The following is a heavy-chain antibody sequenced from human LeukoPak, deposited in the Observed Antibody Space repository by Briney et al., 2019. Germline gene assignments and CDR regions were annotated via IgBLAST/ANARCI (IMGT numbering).Heavy chain of an antibody. J-gene: IGHJ3*02. CDR2: MRQDGSDK. CDR1: GFNFQIYW. Sequence: GGSLRLSCAASGFNFQIYWINWVRQAPGKGLEWVANMRQDGSDKYYVDSVKGRFTISRDNAKDSVHLQMNSLRAEDTAVYYCARDLDSSGLSGAFDIWGQGTMVTAS. V-gene: IGHV3-7*01. D-gene: IGHD3-22*01. CDR3: ARDLDSSGLSGAFDI.